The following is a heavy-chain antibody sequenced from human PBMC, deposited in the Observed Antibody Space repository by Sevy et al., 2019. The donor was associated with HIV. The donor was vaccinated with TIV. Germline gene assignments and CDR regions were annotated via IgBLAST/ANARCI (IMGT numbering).Heavy chain of an antibody. CDR3: ATHPGVYDSSGYSY. CDR1: GYTPTELS. D-gene: IGHD3-22*01. J-gene: IGHJ4*02. V-gene: IGHV1-24*01. Sequence: ASVKVSCKVSGYTPTELSMHWVRQAPGKGLEWMGGFDPEDGETIYAQKFQGRVTMTEDTSTDTAYMELSGLRSEDTAVYYCATHPGVYDSSGYSYWGQGTLVTVSS. CDR2: FDPEDGET.